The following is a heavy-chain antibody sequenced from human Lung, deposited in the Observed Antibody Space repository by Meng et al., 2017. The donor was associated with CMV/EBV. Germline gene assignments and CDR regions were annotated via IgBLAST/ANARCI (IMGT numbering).Heavy chain of an antibody. J-gene: IGHJ4*02. V-gene: IGHV3-23*01. CDR3: AKTPHRYSGTRCFDS. CDR1: GFTFSIYA. CDR2: ISGRDDTT. D-gene: IGHD1-26*01. Sequence: GGSLRLSCAASGFTFSIYAMTWVRQAPGRGLEWVSIISGRDDTTSYADSVKGRFTISRDNSKNILYLQMNSLRAEDTAVYHCAKTPHRYSGTRCFDSWGQGTLVTVSS.